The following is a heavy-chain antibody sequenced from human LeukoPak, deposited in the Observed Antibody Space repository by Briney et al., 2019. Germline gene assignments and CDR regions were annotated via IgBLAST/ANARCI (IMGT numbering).Heavy chain of an antibody. CDR2: ISGSGGST. J-gene: IGHJ4*02. D-gene: IGHD6-13*01. Sequence: GGSLRLSCAASGFTFSSYAMSWVRQAPGKGLEWVSAISGSGGSTYYADSVKGRFTISRDNSKNTLYLQMNSVRVEDTAVYYCARGNIAAAGIHYWGQGTLVIVSS. V-gene: IGHV3-23*01. CDR3: ARGNIAAAGIHY. CDR1: GFTFSSYA.